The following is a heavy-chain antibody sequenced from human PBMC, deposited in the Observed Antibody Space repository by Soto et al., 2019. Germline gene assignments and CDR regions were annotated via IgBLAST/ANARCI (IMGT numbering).Heavy chain of an antibody. CDR2: IYYSGST. V-gene: IGHV4-31*11. J-gene: IGHJ3*02. D-gene: IGHD1-7*01. CDR3: ARALLRGITGTTSYAFDI. Sequence: SETLSLTCAVYGGSFSGYYWSWIRQHPGKGLEWIGYIYYSGSTYYNPSLKSRVTISVDTSKNQFSLKLSSVTAADTAVYYCARALLRGITGTTSYAFDIWGQGTMVTVSS. CDR1: GGSFSGYY.